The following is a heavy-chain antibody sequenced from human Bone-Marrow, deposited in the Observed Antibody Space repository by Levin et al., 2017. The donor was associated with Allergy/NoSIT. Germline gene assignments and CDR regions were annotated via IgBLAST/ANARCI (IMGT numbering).Heavy chain of an antibody. CDR2: ITATGAT. CDR1: GFTFSDYY. V-gene: IGHV3-11*01. D-gene: IGHD6-25*01. Sequence: GESLKISCAASGFTFSDYYMGWIRQAPGKGLEWVSYITATGATYYADPVKGRFTISRDNPKNSLFLQMNSLSAEDTAVYFCARRSCSPVPGYLVDHWGQGTLVTVSS. J-gene: IGHJ4*02. CDR3: ARRSCSPVPGYLVDH.